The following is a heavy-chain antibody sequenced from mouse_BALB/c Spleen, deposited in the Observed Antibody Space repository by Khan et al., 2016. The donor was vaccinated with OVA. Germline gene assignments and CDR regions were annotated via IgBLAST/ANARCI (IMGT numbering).Heavy chain of an antibody. CDR1: GYTFTSYY. D-gene: IGHD1-1*02. CDR3: TRSGYGAFAY. J-gene: IGHJ3*01. V-gene: IGHV1S81*02. CDR2: INPSNGGT. Sequence: QVQLKESGAELVKPGASVRLSCKASGYTFTSYYLYWVKQRPGHGLEWIGGINPSNGGTNFNENFKTKATLTVDKSSSTAYMQLSSLTSEDSAVYYCTRSGYGAFAYWGQGTLVTVST.